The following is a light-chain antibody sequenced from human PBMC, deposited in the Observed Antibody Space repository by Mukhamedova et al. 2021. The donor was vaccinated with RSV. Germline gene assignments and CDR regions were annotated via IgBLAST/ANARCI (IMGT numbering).Light chain of an antibody. Sequence: AGYQRRVHGKAPKLLMSAASSVQSGVPSRFSGSGFGTDFTLTINSLRPEDSATYYCQQADRFPLTFGGGTQVEI. CDR3: QQADRFPLT. V-gene: IGKV1-12*01. J-gene: IGKJ4*01. CDR2: AAS.